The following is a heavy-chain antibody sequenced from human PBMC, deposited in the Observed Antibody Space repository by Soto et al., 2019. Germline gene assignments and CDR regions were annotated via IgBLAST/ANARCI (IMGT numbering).Heavy chain of an antibody. J-gene: IGHJ4*02. CDR3: ARGSFDY. Sequence: ASVKVSCKTSGYTFTGYYIHWVRQAPGQGLEWMGWINPNSGGTNYAQKFQGRVTMTRDTSISTAYMEVSSLRSDDTAVYFCARGSFDYWGQGTLVTVSS. CDR1: GYTFTGYY. V-gene: IGHV1-2*02. CDR2: INPNSGGT.